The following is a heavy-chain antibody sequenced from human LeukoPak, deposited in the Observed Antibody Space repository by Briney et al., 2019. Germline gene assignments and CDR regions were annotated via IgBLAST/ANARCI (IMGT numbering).Heavy chain of an antibody. CDR3: ARDQSTVAGPGYYYYYMDV. CDR1: GFTVSTNY. CDR2: IYSGGSA. Sequence: PGGSLRLSCAASGFTVSTNYMSWVRQAPGKGLEWVSIIYSGGSAYYADSLKDRFTISRDNSENTVYLQINSLRVEDTAVYYCARDQSTVAGPGYYYYYMDVWGKGTTVTVSS. V-gene: IGHV3-66*01. D-gene: IGHD6-19*01. J-gene: IGHJ6*03.